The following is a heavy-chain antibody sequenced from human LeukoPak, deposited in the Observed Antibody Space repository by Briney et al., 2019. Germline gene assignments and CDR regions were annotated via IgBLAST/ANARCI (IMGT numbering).Heavy chain of an antibody. D-gene: IGHD3-22*01. V-gene: IGHV4-39*01. CDR1: GDSVSRSDSY. CDR2: IYYSGRT. CDR3: ARRRYYDGSGYLE. Sequence: TSETLSLTCSVSGDSVSRSDSYWDWIRQPPGKGLEWIGTIYYSGRTYYSPSLKSRVTMSVNPSNNQFSLTLRPVTAADTAVYYCARRRYYDGSGYLEWGQGTLLSVSS. J-gene: IGHJ1*01.